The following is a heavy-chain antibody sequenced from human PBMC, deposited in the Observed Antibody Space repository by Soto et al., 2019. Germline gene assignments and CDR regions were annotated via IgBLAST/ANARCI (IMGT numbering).Heavy chain of an antibody. CDR1: GGSISSGGYY. CDR3: ARDPGDAAAGAFDY. Sequence: QVQLQESGPGLVKPSQTLSLTCTVSGGSISSGGYYWSWIRQHPGKGLEWIGYIYYSGSTYYNPSLKSRVTISADPSKNPFPLKLSSVTAADTAVYYCARDPGDAAAGAFDYWGQGTLVTVSS. V-gene: IGHV4-31*03. J-gene: IGHJ4*02. CDR2: IYYSGST. D-gene: IGHD6-13*01.